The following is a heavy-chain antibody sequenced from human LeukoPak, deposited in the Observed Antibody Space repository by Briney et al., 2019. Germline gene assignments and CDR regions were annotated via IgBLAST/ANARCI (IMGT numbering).Heavy chain of an antibody. CDR3: ARDGGLCSGGSCYDY. CDR1: GFTFSSYW. J-gene: IGHJ4*02. Sequence: GGSLRLSCAASGFTFSSYWMSWVRQAPGKGLEWVVNIKQDGSEKYYVDSVKGRFTISRDNAKNSLYLQMNSLRAEDTGVYYCARDGGLCSGGSCYDYWGQGTLVTVSS. V-gene: IGHV3-7*01. CDR2: IKQDGSEK. D-gene: IGHD2-15*01.